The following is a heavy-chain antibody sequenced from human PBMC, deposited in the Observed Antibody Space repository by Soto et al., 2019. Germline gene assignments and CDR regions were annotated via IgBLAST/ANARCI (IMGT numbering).Heavy chain of an antibody. V-gene: IGHV1-18*01. CDR3: ARVWEYYYYYGMDV. J-gene: IGHJ6*02. D-gene: IGHD3-16*01. CDR1: GYTFTSYG. CDR2: ISAYNGNT. Sequence: ASVKVSCKASGYTFTSYGISWVRQAPGQGLEWMGWISAYNGNTNYAQKLQGRVTMTTDTSTSTAYMELRSLRSDDTAVYYCARVWEYYYYYGMDVWGQRTTVTVSS.